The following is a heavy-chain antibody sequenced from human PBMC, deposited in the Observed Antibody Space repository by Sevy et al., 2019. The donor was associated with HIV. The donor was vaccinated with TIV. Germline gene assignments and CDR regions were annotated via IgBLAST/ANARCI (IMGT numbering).Heavy chain of an antibody. J-gene: IGHJ3*02. CDR3: AGSKVGFGDAFDI. CDR2: LNYDGSYT. V-gene: IGHV3-74*01. CDR1: GFTFSSHW. Sequence: GGSLRLSCAASGFTFSSHWMQWVRQAPGKGLVWVSRLNYDGSYTNYADSVKGRFTISRDNAKSTRYLQMNSLRAEDTALHYCAGSKVGFGDAFDIWGQGTMVTVSS. D-gene: IGHD3-16*01.